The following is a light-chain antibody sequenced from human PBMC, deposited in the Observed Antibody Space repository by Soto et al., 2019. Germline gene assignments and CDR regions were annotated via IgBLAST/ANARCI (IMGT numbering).Light chain of an antibody. J-gene: IGLJ2*01. V-gene: IGLV1-40*01. CDR2: GNS. Sequence: QSVLTQPPSVSGAPGQRVTISCTGSSSNIGAGYDVHWYQQLPGTAPKLLIYGNSNRPSGVPDRFSGSKSGTPASLAITGLQAEDEADYYCQSYDSSLSVVLFGGGTKLTVL. CDR1: SSNIGAGYD. CDR3: QSYDSSLSVVL.